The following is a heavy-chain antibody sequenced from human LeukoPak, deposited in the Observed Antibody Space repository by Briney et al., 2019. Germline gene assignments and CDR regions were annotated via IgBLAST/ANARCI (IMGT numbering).Heavy chain of an antibody. J-gene: IGHJ3*02. D-gene: IGHD2-2*01. CDR2: IRYDGSNK. CDR1: GFTFSSYG. Sequence: GGSLRLSCAASGFTFSSYGMHWVRQAPGKGLEWVAFIRYDGSNKYYADSVKGRFTISRDNSKNTLYLQMNSLRAEDTAVYYCAKDLRYCSSTSCNGAFDIWGQGTMVTVSS. CDR3: AKDLRYCSSTSCNGAFDI. V-gene: IGHV3-30*02.